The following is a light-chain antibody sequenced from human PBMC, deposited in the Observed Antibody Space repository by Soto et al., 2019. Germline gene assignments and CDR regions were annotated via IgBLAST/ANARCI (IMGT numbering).Light chain of an antibody. CDR1: QSITNNY. Sequence: EILLTQSPCTLSFSPGERATLSCRASQSITNNYLAWYQQKAGQVPRLLLYGASTRPTGIPDRFSGSGSGTDFTLTITRLEPDDFAVYYCQHYGSSPRTFGQGTKV. V-gene: IGKV3-20*01. CDR3: QHYGSSPRT. J-gene: IGKJ1*01. CDR2: GAS.